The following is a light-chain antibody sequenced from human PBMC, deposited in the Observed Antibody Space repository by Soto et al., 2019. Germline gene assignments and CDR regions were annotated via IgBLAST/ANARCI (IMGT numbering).Light chain of an antibody. V-gene: IGKV1-5*01. J-gene: IGKJ1*01. CDR1: QSISSW. CDR3: QQYNSYSWT. CDR2: DAS. Sequence: DIQMTQSPSTLSASVGDIVTITCRASQSISSWLAWYQQKPGKAPKLLIYDASSLESGVPSSFSGSGSGTEFTLTISSLQPDDFATYYCQQYNSYSWTFGQGTKV.